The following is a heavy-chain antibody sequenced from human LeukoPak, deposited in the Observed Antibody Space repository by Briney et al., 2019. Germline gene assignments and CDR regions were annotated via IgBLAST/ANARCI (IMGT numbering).Heavy chain of an antibody. Sequence: SETLSLTCAVYGGSFSGYYWSWIRQPPGKGLEWIGEINHSGSINYNPSLKSRVTISVDTSKNQFSLKLRSVTAADTAVYYCARETSQKGADYMDVWGKGTTVTISS. J-gene: IGHJ6*03. CDR2: INHSGSI. CDR3: ARETSQKGADYMDV. V-gene: IGHV4-34*01. CDR1: GGSFSGYY. D-gene: IGHD3-16*01.